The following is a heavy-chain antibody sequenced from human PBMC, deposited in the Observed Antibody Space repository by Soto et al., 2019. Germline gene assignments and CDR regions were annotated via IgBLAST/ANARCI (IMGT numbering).Heavy chain of an antibody. CDR1: GYIFTNFA. CDR2: ITAGNGNT. J-gene: IGHJ4*02. CDR3: ARGWGGRAPAGTRLDF. V-gene: IGHV1-3*01. Sequence: QVQLVQSGAEVKEPGASVKVSCKASGYIFTNFAMHWVRQDPGQRSEWMGWITAGNGNTKYSQNFQGRVTITRDTSASTIYMEQNTLRSEDTAVYYCARGWGGRAPAGTRLDFWGQGNLVTVSS. D-gene: IGHD6-13*01.